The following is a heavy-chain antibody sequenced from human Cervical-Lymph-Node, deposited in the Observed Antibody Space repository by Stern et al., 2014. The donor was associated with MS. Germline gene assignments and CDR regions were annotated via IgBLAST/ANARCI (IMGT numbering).Heavy chain of an antibody. CDR2: IKPSGGST. J-gene: IGHJ3*02. CDR1: GDTITRNT. CDR3: AMKYRSAGGHAFDI. V-gene: IGHV1-46*01. Sequence: QVQLVESGAEVKKPGASVKVSCKASGDTITRNTIHWVRQAPGQGLEWMGKIKPSGGSTTDAQKFQGRDTMTRDTSTSTVYMELRSLRSEDTAVYYCAMKYRSAGGHAFDIWGQGTMVTVSS. D-gene: IGHD3-16*01.